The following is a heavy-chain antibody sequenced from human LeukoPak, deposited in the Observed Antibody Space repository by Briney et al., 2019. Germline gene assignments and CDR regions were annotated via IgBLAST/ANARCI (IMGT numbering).Heavy chain of an antibody. CDR3: XXXXXXXASYYYYYMDV. V-gene: IGHV3-20*04. CDR2: INWNGGTT. CDR1: GFTFDDYG. J-gene: IGHJ6*03. Sequence: PGGSLRLSCAASGFTFDDYGMSWVRQAPGKGLEWVSTINWNGGTTGYVDSVKGRFTISRDNSKNALYLRMNSLRAEDTAVYYCXXXXXXXASYYYYYMDVWGKGTTVTISS.